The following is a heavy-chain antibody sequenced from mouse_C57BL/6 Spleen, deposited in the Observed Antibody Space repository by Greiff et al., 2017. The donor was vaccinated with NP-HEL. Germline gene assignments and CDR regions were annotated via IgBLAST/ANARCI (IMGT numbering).Heavy chain of an antibody. D-gene: IGHD1-1*01. CDR3: TRSQSTVVATKSFDV. CDR1: GYTFTDYE. V-gene: IGHV1-15*01. CDR2: IDPETGGT. Sequence: QVQLQQSGAELVRPGASVTLSCKASGYTFTDYEMHWVKQTPVHGLEWIGAIDPETGGTAYNQKFKGKAILTADKSSSTAYMELRSLTSEDSAVYYCTRSQSTVVATKSFDVWGTGTTVTVSS. J-gene: IGHJ1*03.